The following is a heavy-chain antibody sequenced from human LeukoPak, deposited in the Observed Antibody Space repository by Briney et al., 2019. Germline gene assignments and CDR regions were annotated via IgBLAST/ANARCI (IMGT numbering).Heavy chain of an antibody. Sequence: SETLSLTCTVSGGSISSYYWSWIRQSPGKGLEWIGYISYSGSTNYNPSLKSRVTISVDTSKNQFSLKLSSVTAADTAVYYCASSLGYCSGGSCYVDHHYWGQGTLVTVSS. CDR2: ISYSGST. CDR3: ASSLGYCSGGSCYVDHHY. J-gene: IGHJ4*02. V-gene: IGHV4-59*01. CDR1: GGSISSYY. D-gene: IGHD2-15*01.